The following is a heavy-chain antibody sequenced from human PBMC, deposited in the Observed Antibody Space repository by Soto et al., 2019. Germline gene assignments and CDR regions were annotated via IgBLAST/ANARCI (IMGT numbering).Heavy chain of an antibody. Sequence: QVQLVQSGAEVKKPGASVKVSCKASGYTFTSYDINWVRQATGQGLEWMGWMNPNSGNTAYAQKFLGRVTMTRSTRISTADMELCSLGSEATAVYYCARERTRGFGPRGQGTLVTVSS. J-gene: IGHJ5*02. CDR1: GYTFTSYD. CDR2: MNPNSGNT. CDR3: ARERTRGFGP. V-gene: IGHV1-8*01.